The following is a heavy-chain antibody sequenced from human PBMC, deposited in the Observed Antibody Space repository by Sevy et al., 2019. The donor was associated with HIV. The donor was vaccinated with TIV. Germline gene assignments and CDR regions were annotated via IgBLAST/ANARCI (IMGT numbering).Heavy chain of an antibody. CDR2: INQDGSEK. V-gene: IGHV3-7*01. Sequence: GGSLRLSCAASGFTFKSYWMTWVRQAPGKGLEWVANINQDGSEKYYSDSLKGRFSISRDNFKNSVHLQINTLRAEDTAVYYCARAGSAYDTYYYHYAMDVWGQGTTVTVSS. D-gene: IGHD5-12*01. J-gene: IGHJ6*02. CDR1: GFTFKSYW. CDR3: ARAGSAYDTYYYHYAMDV.